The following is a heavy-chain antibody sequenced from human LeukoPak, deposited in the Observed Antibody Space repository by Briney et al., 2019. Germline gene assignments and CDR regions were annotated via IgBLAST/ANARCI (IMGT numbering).Heavy chain of an antibody. J-gene: IGHJ3*02. D-gene: IGHD3-10*01. Sequence: SETLSLTCTVSGGSISSSSYYWGWIRQPPGKGLEWIGEIYHSVSTNYNPSLKSRVTISVDTSKNQFSLKLSSVTAADTAVYYCARGSTGTYRDAFDIWGQGTMVTVSS. CDR3: ARGSTGTYRDAFDI. CDR2: IYHSVST. V-gene: IGHV4-39*07. CDR1: GGSISSSSYY.